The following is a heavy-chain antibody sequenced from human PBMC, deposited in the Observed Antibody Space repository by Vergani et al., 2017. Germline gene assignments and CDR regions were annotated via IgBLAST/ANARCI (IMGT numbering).Heavy chain of an antibody. D-gene: IGHD3-10*01. CDR2: IYYSGST. CDR1: GGSISSYY. V-gene: IGHV4-59*01. J-gene: IGHJ4*02. Sequence: QVQLQESGPGLVKPSETLSLTCTVSGGSISSYYWSWIRQPPGKGLEWIGYIYYSGSTNYNPSLKSRVTISVDTSKNQFSLKLSPVTAADTAVYYCARDYYGSGSPLDWGQGTLVTVSS. CDR3: ARDYYGSGSPLD.